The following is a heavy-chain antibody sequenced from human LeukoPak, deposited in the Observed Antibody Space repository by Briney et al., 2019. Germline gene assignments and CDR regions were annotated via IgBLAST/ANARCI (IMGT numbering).Heavy chain of an antibody. V-gene: IGHV3-23*01. CDR1: GFTFSSYA. D-gene: IGHD2-2*01. J-gene: IGHJ4*02. CDR3: AKDLDIVVVPAASDY. Sequence: PGGSLRLSCAASGFTFSSYAMSWVRQAPGKGLEWVSAISGSGGSTYYADSVKGQFTISRDNSKNTLYLQMNSLRAEDTAVYYCAKDLDIVVVPAASDYWGQGTLVTVSS. CDR2: ISGSGGST.